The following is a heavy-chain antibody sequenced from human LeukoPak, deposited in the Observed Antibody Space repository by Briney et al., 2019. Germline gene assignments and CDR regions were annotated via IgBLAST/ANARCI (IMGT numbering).Heavy chain of an antibody. V-gene: IGHV4-34*01. CDR1: GGSFSGYY. Sequence: PSETLSLTCAVYGGSFSGYYWSWIRQPPGKGLEWIGEINHSGSTNYNPSLKSRVTISVDTSKNQFSLKLSSVTAADTAVYYCARPRDYYGSGSFDYWGQGILVTVSS. J-gene: IGHJ4*02. CDR3: ARPRDYYGSGSFDY. D-gene: IGHD3-10*01. CDR2: INHSGST.